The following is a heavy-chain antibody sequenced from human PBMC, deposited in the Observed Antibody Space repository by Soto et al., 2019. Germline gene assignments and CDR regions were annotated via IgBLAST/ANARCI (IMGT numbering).Heavy chain of an antibody. D-gene: IGHD6-13*01. CDR1: GFTFSSYA. CDR2: ISGSGGST. CDR3: AKGLVRSSWYFGPNYGMDA. V-gene: IGHV3-23*01. J-gene: IGHJ6*02. Sequence: GGSLRLSCAASGFTFSSYAMSWVRQAPGKGLEWVSAISGSGGSTYYADSVKGRVTISRDNSKNTLYLNLNSLRAEDTAVYYCAKGLVRSSWYFGPNYGMDAWGQGTTVPVSS.